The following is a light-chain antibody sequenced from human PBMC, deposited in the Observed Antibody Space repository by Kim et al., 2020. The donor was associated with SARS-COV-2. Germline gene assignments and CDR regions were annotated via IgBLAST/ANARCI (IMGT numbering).Light chain of an antibody. V-gene: IGKV3-20*01. CDR2: DSF. J-gene: IGKJ5*01. CDR3: QHYAGSPPII. CDR1: QSVSSTY. Sequence: EIVLTQSPGTLSLSPGETATLSCRASQSVSSTYLAWYQQKPGQAPRLLIYDSFNTATGIPDRFSGSGSGIDFTLTIRRLEPEDFAVYFCQHYAGSPPIIFGQGTRLEIK.